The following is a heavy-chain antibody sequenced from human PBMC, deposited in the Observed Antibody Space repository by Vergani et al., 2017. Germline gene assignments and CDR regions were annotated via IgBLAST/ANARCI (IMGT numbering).Heavy chain of an antibody. D-gene: IGHD3-9*01. CDR2: INSKSGVT. CDR3: VWVDMLICYYFFEY. V-gene: IGHV1-18*01. Sequence: VQLVKSGAEVKKSGASVMLSCKSSGYSFTNFGVTWVGQAPGQGLEWMGWINSKSGVTKYVNSLQRRVAMTKDTSTRTNYMELRSLSSDDTAVYYCVWVDMLICYYFFEYLGQGTPVAVSS. J-gene: IGHJ4*02. CDR1: GYSFTNFG.